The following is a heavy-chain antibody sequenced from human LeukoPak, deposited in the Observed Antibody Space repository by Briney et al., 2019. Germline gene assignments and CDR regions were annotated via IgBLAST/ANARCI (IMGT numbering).Heavy chain of an antibody. V-gene: IGHV3-33*05. J-gene: IGHJ4*02. D-gene: IGHD5-18*01. CDR3: ATKTAFDY. Sequence: GGSLRLSCAASGFTFSNYGMHWVRQAPGRGLEWVAFISYDGSNKYYADSVKGRFTISRDNSKNTLYLQMSSLRAEDTAVYFCATKTAFDYWGQGTLVTVSS. CDR1: GFTFSNYG. CDR2: ISYDGSNK.